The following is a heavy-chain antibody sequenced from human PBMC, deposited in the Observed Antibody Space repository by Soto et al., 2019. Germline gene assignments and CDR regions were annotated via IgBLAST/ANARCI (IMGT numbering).Heavy chain of an antibody. J-gene: IGHJ5*02. Sequence: SETLSLTCTVSGGSISSYYWSWIRQPPGKGLEWIGYIYYSGSTNYNPSLKSRVTISVDTSKNQFSLKLSSVTAADTAVYYFARDHHDFWSGYYLFGNWFDPWGQGTLVTVSS. CDR2: IYYSGST. V-gene: IGHV4-59*01. CDR3: ARDHHDFWSGYYLFGNWFDP. D-gene: IGHD3-3*01. CDR1: GGSISSYY.